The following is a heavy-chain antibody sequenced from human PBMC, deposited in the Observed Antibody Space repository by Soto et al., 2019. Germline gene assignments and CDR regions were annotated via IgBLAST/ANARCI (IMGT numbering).Heavy chain of an antibody. J-gene: IGHJ4*02. V-gene: IGHV5-51*01. Sequence: GECLKISCTASGYSFITYWIGWVRQMPGKGLEWLGVIYPGDSDSRYSPSFQGLVTISADKSVSTAYLQWSSLRASDTAMYYCARLVGATTSGFDYWGQGTLVTVSS. CDR1: GYSFITYW. CDR3: ARLVGATTSGFDY. CDR2: IYPGDSDS. D-gene: IGHD1-26*01.